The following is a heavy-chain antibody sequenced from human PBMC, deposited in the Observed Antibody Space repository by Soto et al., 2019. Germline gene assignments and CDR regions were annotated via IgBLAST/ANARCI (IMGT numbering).Heavy chain of an antibody. J-gene: IGHJ6*03. D-gene: IGHD4-17*01. CDR1: GFTFSTYA. CDR3: AKDFWVTVTTGFYHMDV. Sequence: EAQLLESGGGLVQPGGSTRLSCAASGFTFSTYAMTWVRQAPGKGLEWVSTITSSGETTYYADSVKGRFTISRDNSKNTLFLQMSSLRVEDTAVYYCAKDFWVTVTTGFYHMDVWGKGTPVTVSS. CDR2: ITSSGETT. V-gene: IGHV3-23*01.